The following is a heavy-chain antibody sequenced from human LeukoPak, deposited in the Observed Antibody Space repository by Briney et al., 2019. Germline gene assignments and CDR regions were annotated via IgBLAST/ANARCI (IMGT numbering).Heavy chain of an antibody. CDR3: ASAAGPFDH. CDR1: GLSFSDYG. J-gene: IGHJ4*02. CDR2: IWSDGSNK. Sequence: GGSLRLSCVVSGLSFSDYGMHWVRQAPGKGLEWVAVIWSDGSNKYYGDSVKGRFTISRDNSKNTVYLQMNTLRADDTAVYFCASAAGPFDHWGQGTLVTVSS. D-gene: IGHD6-13*01. V-gene: IGHV3-33*01.